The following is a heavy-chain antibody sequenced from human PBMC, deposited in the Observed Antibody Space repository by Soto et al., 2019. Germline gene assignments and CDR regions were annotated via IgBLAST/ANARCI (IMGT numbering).Heavy chain of an antibody. Sequence: EVQLVESGGGLVQPGGSLRLSCAASGFTFSSYWMSWVRQAPGKGLEWVANIKQDGSEKYYVDSVKGRFTISRDNAKNSLYLQMNSLRAEDTAVYYCARDGGMYYDFRSGYVRENWFDPWGQGTLVTVSS. CDR3: ARDGGMYYDFRSGYVRENWFDP. D-gene: IGHD3-3*01. CDR1: GFTFSSYW. J-gene: IGHJ5*02. V-gene: IGHV3-7*05. CDR2: IKQDGSEK.